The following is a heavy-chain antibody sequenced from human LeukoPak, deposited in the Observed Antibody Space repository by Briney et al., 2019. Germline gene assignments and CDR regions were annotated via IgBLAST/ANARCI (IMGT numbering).Heavy chain of an antibody. CDR3: ARGGSWSDFDF. J-gene: IGHJ4*02. Sequence: SETLSLTCTVSSGSISTYCWSWLRQTPGKGLEWIGYIHYRGSTNYNPSLKSRVTMSVDTSKNQYYLSLTSVTSADTAVYYCARGGSWSDFDFWGRGTLVTVSS. CDR1: SGSISTYC. CDR2: IHYRGST. D-gene: IGHD2-15*01. V-gene: IGHV4-59*01.